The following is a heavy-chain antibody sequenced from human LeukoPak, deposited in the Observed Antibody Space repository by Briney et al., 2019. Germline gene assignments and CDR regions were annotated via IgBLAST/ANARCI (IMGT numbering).Heavy chain of an antibody. CDR1: GYTFTSYY. CDR3: ARVWVNGSGSYYNLGY. Sequence: ASVKVSCKASGYTFTSYYMHWVRQAPGQGLEWMGIINPSGGSTSYAQKFQGRVTMTRDASTSTVYMELSSLRSEDTAVYYCARVWVNGSGSYYNLGYWGQGTLVTVSS. V-gene: IGHV1-46*03. D-gene: IGHD3-10*01. CDR2: INPSGGST. J-gene: IGHJ4*02.